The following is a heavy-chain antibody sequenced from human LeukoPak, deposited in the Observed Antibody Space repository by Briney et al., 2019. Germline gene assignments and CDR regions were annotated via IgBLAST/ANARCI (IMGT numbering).Heavy chain of an antibody. D-gene: IGHD1-14*01. J-gene: IGHJ4*02. CDR2: IKQDGSEK. CDR3: ARDDGIRTVDY. V-gene: IGHV3-7*01. CDR1: GFTFSSYW. Sequence: GGSLRLSCSASGFTFSSYWMSWVRQAPGKGLEWMANIKQDGSEKYYVDSVNGRFTISSDNAENSLYLQMNSLRAEDTAVYYCARDDGIRTVDYWGQGTLVTVSS.